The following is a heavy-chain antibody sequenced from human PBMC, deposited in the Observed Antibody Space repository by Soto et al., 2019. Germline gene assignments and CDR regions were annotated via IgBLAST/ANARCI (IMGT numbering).Heavy chain of an antibody. CDR1: GFTFSSYA. V-gene: IGHV3-23*01. CDR3: AKVPRYCSGSNCYAGYFQH. Sequence: EVQLLESRGGLVQPGGSLRLSCAASGFTFSSYAMSWVRQAPGKGLEWVSGISGSGGNTYYADSVKGRFTISRDNSKNTLSLQMNSLRAEDTAVYYCAKVPRYCSGSNCYAGYFQHWGQGTLVTVSS. CDR2: ISGSGGNT. J-gene: IGHJ1*01. D-gene: IGHD2-2*01.